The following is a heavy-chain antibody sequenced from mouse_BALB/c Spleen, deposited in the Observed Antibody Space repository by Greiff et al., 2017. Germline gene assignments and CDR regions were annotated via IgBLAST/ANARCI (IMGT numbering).Heavy chain of an antibody. D-gene: IGHD2-1*01. CDR2: ISSGSSTI. J-gene: IGHJ4*01. Sequence: EVKLVESGGGLVQPGGSRKLSCAASGFTFSSFGMHWVRQAPEKGLEWVAYISSGSSTIYYADTVKGRFTISRDNPKNTLFLQMTSLRSEDTAMYYCARGNYGVDYWGQGTSVTVSS. CDR3: ARGNYGVDY. CDR1: GFTFSSFG. V-gene: IGHV5-17*02.